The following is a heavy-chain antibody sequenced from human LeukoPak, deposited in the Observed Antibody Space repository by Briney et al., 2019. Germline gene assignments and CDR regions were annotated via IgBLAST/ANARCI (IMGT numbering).Heavy chain of an antibody. CDR2: ISGSSETI. J-gene: IGHJ4*02. Sequence: PGGSLRLSCAASGFTFSNYNMNWVRQAPGKGLEWVSYISGSSETIFYAHSLKGRFTISRDNAKNSLYLQMNSLRAEDTAVYYCARDYSGYDYWGQGTLVTVSS. V-gene: IGHV3-48*01. CDR1: GFTFSNYN. D-gene: IGHD5-12*01. CDR3: ARDYSGYDY.